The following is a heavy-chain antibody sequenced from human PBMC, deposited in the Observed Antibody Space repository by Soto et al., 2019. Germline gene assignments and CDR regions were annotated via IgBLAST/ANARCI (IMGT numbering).Heavy chain of an antibody. CDR2: ISYDGSNK. D-gene: IGHD3-3*01. Sequence: GGSLRLSCAASGFTFSSYGMHWVRQAPGKGLEWVAVISYDGSNKYYADSVKGRFTISRDNSKNTLYLQMNSLRAEDTAVYYCAKSHYDFWSGYLGSWGQGTLVTVSS. J-gene: IGHJ5*02. CDR3: AKSHYDFWSGYLGS. CDR1: GFTFSSYG. V-gene: IGHV3-30*18.